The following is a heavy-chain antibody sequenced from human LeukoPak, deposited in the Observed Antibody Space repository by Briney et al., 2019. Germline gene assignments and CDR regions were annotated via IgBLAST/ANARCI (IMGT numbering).Heavy chain of an antibody. J-gene: IGHJ4*02. CDR1: GGTFRNYP. CDR3: AICSSTWSGDRPDS. V-gene: IGHV1-69*01. CDR2: ILPIFRMT. D-gene: IGHD2-2*01. Sequence: SVKASCKASGGTFRNYPISWVRQAPGQGLEWMGGILPIFRMTNYAEKFQGRVTITADESTTTAYLELNSLRSEDTAVYYCAICSSTWSGDRPDSWGQGSLVTVSS.